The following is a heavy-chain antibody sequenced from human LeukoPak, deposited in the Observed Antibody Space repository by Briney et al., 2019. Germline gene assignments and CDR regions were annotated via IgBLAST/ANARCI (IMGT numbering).Heavy chain of an antibody. Sequence: SETLSLTCTVSGGSISSYYWSWIRQPPGKGLEWIGYIYYSGSTNYNPSLKSRVTISVDTSKNQFSLKLSSVTAAGTAVYYCARDLGRAFDIWGQGTMVTVSS. CDR1: GGSISSYY. CDR2: IYYSGST. CDR3: ARDLGRAFDI. J-gene: IGHJ3*02. V-gene: IGHV4-59*01. D-gene: IGHD3-16*01.